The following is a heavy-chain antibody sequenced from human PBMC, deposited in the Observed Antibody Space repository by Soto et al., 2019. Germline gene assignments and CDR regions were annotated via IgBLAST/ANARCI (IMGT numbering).Heavy chain of an antibody. J-gene: IGHJ4*02. CDR3: ARGGIHYYDSSGHPFDY. Sequence: QVQLVQSGAEVKKPGSSVKVSCKASGGTFDIYGFNWARQAPGQGLEWMGTIIPIFGTADYAQKFEGRVSITADKSTSTAYMGLKSLTSEDTAMYYCARGGIHYYDSSGHPFDYWGQGTLITVSS. CDR1: GGTFDIYG. CDR2: IIPIFGTA. D-gene: IGHD3-22*01. V-gene: IGHV1-69*06.